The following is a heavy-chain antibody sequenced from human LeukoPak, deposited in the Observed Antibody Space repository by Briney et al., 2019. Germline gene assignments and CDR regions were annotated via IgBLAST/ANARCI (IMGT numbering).Heavy chain of an antibody. V-gene: IGHV3-74*01. D-gene: IGHD3-22*01. J-gene: IGHJ3*02. Sequence: PGGSLRLSCAASGFTFSSYWMHWVRQAPGKGLVWVSRINTDGSSTSYADSVKGRFTIFRDNAKNTLYLQMNSLRAEDTAVYYCARPYYYDSSGYPPGAFDIWGQGTMVTVSS. CDR2: INTDGSST. CDR3: ARPYYYDSSGYPPGAFDI. CDR1: GFTFSSYW.